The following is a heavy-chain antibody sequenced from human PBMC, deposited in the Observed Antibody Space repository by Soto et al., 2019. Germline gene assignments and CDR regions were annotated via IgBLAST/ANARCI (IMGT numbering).Heavy chain of an antibody. CDR2: ISYDGSNK. CDR3: AKDSPFNDYGRNEPLGY. D-gene: IGHD4-17*01. J-gene: IGHJ4*02. Sequence: VGSLRLSCASSVFTFSSYGMHWVRHSPGKWLEWVAVISYDGSNKYYADSVKGRFTISRDNSKNTLYLQMNSLRAEDTAVYYCAKDSPFNDYGRNEPLGYWGQGTLVNLS. CDR1: VFTFSSYG. V-gene: IGHV3-30*18.